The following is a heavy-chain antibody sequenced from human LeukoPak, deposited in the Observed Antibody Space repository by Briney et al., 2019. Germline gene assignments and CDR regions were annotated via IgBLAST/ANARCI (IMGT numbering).Heavy chain of an antibody. Sequence: SETLSLTCTVSGGSLSSYYWIWIRQSPGKGLEYIGYIFYSGQTNYNPSLKSRVTISVDTSKNQFSLKLSSVTAADTAVYYCASSTHGNGMDVWGQGTTVTVSS. D-gene: IGHD1-26*01. CDR1: GGSLSSYY. CDR2: IFYSGQT. V-gene: IGHV4-59*08. J-gene: IGHJ6*02. CDR3: ASSTHGNGMDV.